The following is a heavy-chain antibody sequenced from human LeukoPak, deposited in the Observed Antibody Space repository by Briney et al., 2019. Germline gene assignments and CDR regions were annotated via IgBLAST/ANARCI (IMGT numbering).Heavy chain of an antibody. J-gene: IGHJ4*02. V-gene: IGHV4-4*02. Sequence: SGTLSLTCAVSGGSISSSNWWSWVRQPPGKGLEWIGEIYHSGSTNYNPSLKSRVTISVDTSKNQFSLKLSSMTAADTAVYYCARDAAKAQLAYFDYWGQGTLVTVSS. CDR2: IYHSGST. CDR1: GGSISSSNW. CDR3: ARDAAKAQLAYFDY. D-gene: IGHD6-13*01.